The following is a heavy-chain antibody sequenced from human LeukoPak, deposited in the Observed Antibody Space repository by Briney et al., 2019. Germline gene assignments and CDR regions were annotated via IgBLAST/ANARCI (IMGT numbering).Heavy chain of an antibody. Sequence: SQALSLTCTVSGGSISSGDYYWSWIRQPPGKGLEWIGYIYYSGSTYYNPSLKSRVTISVDTSKNQFSLKLSSVTAAGTAVYYCARGNYGDYGEYFQHWGQGTLVTVSS. J-gene: IGHJ1*01. V-gene: IGHV4-30-4*01. CDR2: IYYSGST. D-gene: IGHD4-17*01. CDR3: ARGNYGDYGEYFQH. CDR1: GGSISSGDYY.